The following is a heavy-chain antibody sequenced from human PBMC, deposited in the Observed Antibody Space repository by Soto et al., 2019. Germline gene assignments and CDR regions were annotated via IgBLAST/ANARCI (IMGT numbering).Heavy chain of an antibody. J-gene: IGHJ4*02. D-gene: IGHD3-22*01. CDR1: GESICSSSYD. CDR2: IYYSGST. Sequence: SETLSLTCTVSGESICSSSYDGGWIRQPPGKGLEWIGSIYYSGSTYYNPSLRSRVTISVDTSKNQFSLKLNSVTAADTAVYYCANYSPDYYDSSGYYWPFDYWGQGTLVTVSS. V-gene: IGHV4-39*01. CDR3: ANYSPDYYDSSGYYWPFDY.